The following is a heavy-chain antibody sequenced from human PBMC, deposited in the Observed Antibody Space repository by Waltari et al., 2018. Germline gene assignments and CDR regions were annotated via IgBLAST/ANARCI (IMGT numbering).Heavy chain of an antibody. CDR3: ARERIAAHHFDY. CDR2: IYYSGST. J-gene: IGHJ4*02. V-gene: IGHV4-59*01. D-gene: IGHD6-6*01. Sequence: QVQLQESGPGLVKPSETLSLTCTVSGGSISSYYWSWIRQPPGKGLEWIGYIYYSGSTNYNPSLKSRVTISVDTSKNQFSLKLSSVTAADTAVYYCARERIAAHHFDYWGQGTLVTVSS. CDR1: GGSISSYY.